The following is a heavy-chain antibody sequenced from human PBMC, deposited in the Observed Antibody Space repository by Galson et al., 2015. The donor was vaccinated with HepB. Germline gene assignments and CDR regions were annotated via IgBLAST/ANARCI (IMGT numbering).Heavy chain of an antibody. CDR2: ISSSSSTI. CDR1: GFTFSSYS. V-gene: IGHV3-48*02. J-gene: IGHJ5*02. D-gene: IGHD6-6*01. CDR3: ARDPYRYSSSSANWFDP. Sequence: SLRLSCAASGFTFSSYSMNWVRQAPGKGLEWVSYISSSSSTIYYADSVKGRFTISRDNAKNSLYLQMNSLRDEDTAVYYCARDPYRYSSSSANWFDPWGQGTLVTVSS.